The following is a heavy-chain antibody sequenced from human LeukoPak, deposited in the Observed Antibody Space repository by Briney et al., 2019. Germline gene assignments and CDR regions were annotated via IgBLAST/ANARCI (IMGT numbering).Heavy chain of an antibody. CDR3: VRDNAAADGALDY. CDR1: GFTFSSHS. V-gene: IGHV3-33*01. Sequence: GGSLRLSCVASGFTFSSHSMHWVRQAPGKGLEWVAVIWYDGSHRYYPDSVKGRFTISRDNSKNTLFLQMDSLRVDDTAVYYCVRDNAAADGALDYWGQGSLVTVSS. J-gene: IGHJ4*02. D-gene: IGHD5-24*01. CDR2: IWYDGSHR.